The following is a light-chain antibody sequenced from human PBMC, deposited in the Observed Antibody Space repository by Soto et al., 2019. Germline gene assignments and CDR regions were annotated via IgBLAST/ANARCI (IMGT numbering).Light chain of an antibody. CDR3: QQYHSAPLT. CDR1: HSVLSSSDNQNY. Sequence: DFVMTQSPDSLAVSLGERATINCKSSHSVLSSSDNQNYLAWFQHKSGQPPKLIMYWASTRKSGVPDRFSGGGSGTVFTLPISSLQAEDVAVYYCQQYHSAPLTFGQGNRLEIK. CDR2: WAS. J-gene: IGKJ5*01. V-gene: IGKV4-1*01.